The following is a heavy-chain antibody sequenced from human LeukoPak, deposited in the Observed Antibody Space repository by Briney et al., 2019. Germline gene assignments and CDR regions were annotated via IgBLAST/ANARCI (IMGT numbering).Heavy chain of an antibody. CDR3: ARGEVGATGVEGV. CDR1: GYTFTGSY. CDR2: INPNSGGT. D-gene: IGHD1-26*01. Sequence: ASVKVSCKASGYTFTGSYMHWVRQAPGQGLEGMGWINPNSGGTNYAQKFQGRVTMTRDTSISTAYMELSRLTSDDTAVYFCARGEVGATGVEGVWGQGTLVTVSS. J-gene: IGHJ4*02. V-gene: IGHV1-2*02.